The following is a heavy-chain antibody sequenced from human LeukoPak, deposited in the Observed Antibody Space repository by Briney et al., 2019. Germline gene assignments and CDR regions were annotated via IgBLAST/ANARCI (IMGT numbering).Heavy chain of an antibody. D-gene: IGHD3-9*01. Sequence: GGSLRLSCAASGFTFNTFNMNWVRQAPGKVLEWVSSITSGGDYIYYADSVKGRFTTSRDTAKHSTSLQLTSLRVEDTAVYYCARGHYDVLAASYKWTPDYWGQGTLVTVSS. V-gene: IGHV3-21*01. J-gene: IGHJ4*02. CDR3: ARGHYDVLAASYKWTPDY. CDR2: ITSGGDYI. CDR1: GFTFNTFN.